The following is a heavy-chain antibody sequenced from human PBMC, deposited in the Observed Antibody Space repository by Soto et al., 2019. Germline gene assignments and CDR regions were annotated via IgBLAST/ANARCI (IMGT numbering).Heavy chain of an antibody. Sequence: GGSLRLSFAASGFTFSSYAMHWVRQAPGKGLEWVAVISYDGSNKYYADSVKGRFTISRDNSKNTLYLQMNSLRAEDTAVYYCARGFDTAMASGVDYWGQGTLVTVSS. V-gene: IGHV3-30-3*01. CDR1: GFTFSSYA. CDR2: ISYDGSNK. J-gene: IGHJ4*02. CDR3: ARGFDTAMASGVDY. D-gene: IGHD5-18*01.